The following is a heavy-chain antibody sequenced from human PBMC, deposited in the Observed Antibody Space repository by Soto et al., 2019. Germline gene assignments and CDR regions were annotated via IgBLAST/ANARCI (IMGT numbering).Heavy chain of an antibody. J-gene: IGHJ4*02. CDR3: ARQWGGYDPPDYFDY. CDR1: GGSFSGYY. D-gene: IGHD5-12*01. V-gene: IGHV4-34*01. CDR2: IYYSGST. Sequence: SETLSLTCAVYGGSFSGYYWSWIRQPPGKGLEWIGSIYYSGSTYYNPSLKSRVTISVDTSKNQFSLRLSSVTAADTAVYYCARQWGGYDPPDYFDYWGQGTLVTVSS.